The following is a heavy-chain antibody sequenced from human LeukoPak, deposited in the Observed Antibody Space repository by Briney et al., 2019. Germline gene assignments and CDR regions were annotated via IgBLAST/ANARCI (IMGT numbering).Heavy chain of an antibody. J-gene: IGHJ4*02. D-gene: IGHD5-12*01. CDR3: ARDPGSGYEEHFDY. Sequence: PGGSLRLSCAASGFIFSDYYMSWIRQAPGEGRGWGSYISSSGSTTYYTDSVKGRFTISRDNAKDSLYLQMNSLRAQDTAVYYCARDPGSGYEEHFDYWGQGTLVTVSS. V-gene: IGHV3-11*01. CDR2: ISSSGSTT. CDR1: GFIFSDYY.